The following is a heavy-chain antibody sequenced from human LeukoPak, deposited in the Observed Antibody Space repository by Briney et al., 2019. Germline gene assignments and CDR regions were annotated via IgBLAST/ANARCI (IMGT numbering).Heavy chain of an antibody. CDR2: IKQAASET. J-gene: IGHJ4*02. CDR3: ARYYCGTSTTCYMFDF. Sequence: PGGSLRLSCAASGFTFSSYWMTWVRQAPGKGLEWVAIIKQAASETYYVGSVKGRFTISRGNAKNSLYLQMSSLRADDTAVYYCARYYCGTSTTCYMFDFWGQGTLVTVSS. D-gene: IGHD2-2*01. V-gene: IGHV3-7*01. CDR1: GFTFSSYW.